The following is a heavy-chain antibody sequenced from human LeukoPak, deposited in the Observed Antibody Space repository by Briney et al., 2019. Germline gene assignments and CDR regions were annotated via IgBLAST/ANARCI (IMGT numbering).Heavy chain of an antibody. CDR3: ASPYDFWSGPLDY. D-gene: IGHD3-3*01. CDR2: INTDGSST. Sequence: GGSLRLSCAASGFTFSSYWMHWVRQAPGKGLVWVSCINTDGSSTSYADSVKGRFTISRDNAKNTLYLQMNSLRVEDTAVYYCASPYDFWSGPLDYWGQGTLVTVSS. CDR1: GFTFSSYW. J-gene: IGHJ4*02. V-gene: IGHV3-74*01.